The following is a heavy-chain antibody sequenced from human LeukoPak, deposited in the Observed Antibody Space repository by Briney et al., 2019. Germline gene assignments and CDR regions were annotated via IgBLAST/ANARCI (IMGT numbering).Heavy chain of an antibody. CDR2: TYYRSKWYN. Sequence: SQPLSLTCAISGDSVSSNSAVWNWIRQSPSRGLEWLGRTYYRSKWYNGYAVSVKSRITINPDTSKNQFSLQLDSVTPEDTAVYYCASAASYYGDTAFDIWGQGTMVTVSS. CDR1: GDSVSSNSAV. CDR3: ASAASYYGDTAFDI. J-gene: IGHJ3*02. V-gene: IGHV6-1*01. D-gene: IGHD4-17*01.